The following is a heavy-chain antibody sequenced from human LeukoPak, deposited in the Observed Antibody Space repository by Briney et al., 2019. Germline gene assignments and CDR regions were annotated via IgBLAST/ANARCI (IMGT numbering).Heavy chain of an antibody. CDR1: GYTFTGYY. Sequence: ASVKVSCKASGYTFTGYYMHWVRQAPGQGLEGMGRINPNSGGTNYAQKFQGRVTMTRDTSISTAYMELSRLRSDDTAVYYCARVYYGSGSYYRYVDYWGQGTLVTVSS. V-gene: IGHV1-2*06. D-gene: IGHD3-10*01. CDR3: ARVYYGSGSYYRYVDY. CDR2: INPNSGGT. J-gene: IGHJ4*02.